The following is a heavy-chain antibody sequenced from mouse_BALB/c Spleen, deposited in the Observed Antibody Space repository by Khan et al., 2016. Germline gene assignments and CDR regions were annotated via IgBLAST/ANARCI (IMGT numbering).Heavy chain of an antibody. Sequence: EVQLQESGPSLVKPSQTLSLTCSVSGDSITSGYWNWIRKFPGNKLEYMGYISYSGGTYNNPSLKRRISITRDTSKNQYYLQLNSVTTEDTGTYYCVRYDGSSYVRGMDYWGQGLSVTVSS. CDR1: GDSITSGY. V-gene: IGHV3-8*02. CDR3: VRYDGSSYVRGMDY. CDR2: ISYSGGT. D-gene: IGHD1-1*01. J-gene: IGHJ4*01.